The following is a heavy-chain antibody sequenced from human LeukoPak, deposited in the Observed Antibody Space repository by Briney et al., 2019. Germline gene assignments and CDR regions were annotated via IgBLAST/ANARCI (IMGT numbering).Heavy chain of an antibody. CDR3: ARDWSGFGELPLDY. CDR1: GFTFSNAW. V-gene: IGHV4-4*02. D-gene: IGHD3-10*01. CDR2: IYYSGST. Sequence: GSLRLSCAASGFTFSNAWMSWVRQAPGKGLEWVGSIYYSGSTYYNPSLKSRVTISVDTSKNQFSLKLSSVTAADTAVYYCARDWSGFGELPLDYWGQGTLVTVSS. J-gene: IGHJ4*02.